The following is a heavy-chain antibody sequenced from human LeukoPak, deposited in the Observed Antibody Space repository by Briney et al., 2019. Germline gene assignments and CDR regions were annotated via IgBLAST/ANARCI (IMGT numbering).Heavy chain of an antibody. V-gene: IGHV1-46*01. CDR3: ASITRSHRSLLWFGELSD. CDR1: GYTFTSYY. J-gene: IGHJ4*02. CDR2: INPSGGST. D-gene: IGHD3-10*01. Sequence: RGASVKVSCKASGYTFTSYYMHWVRQAPGQGLEWMGIINPSGGSTSYAQKFQGRVTMTRDMSTSTVYMELSSLRSEDTAVYYCASITRSHRSLLWFGELSDWGQGTLVTVSS.